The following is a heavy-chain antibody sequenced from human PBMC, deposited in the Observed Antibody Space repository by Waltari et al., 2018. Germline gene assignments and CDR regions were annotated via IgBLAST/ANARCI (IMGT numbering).Heavy chain of an antibody. D-gene: IGHD6-19*01. J-gene: IGHJ4*02. CDR1: GFIFDDYV. Sequence: EVQLVESGGGLVQPGTSLRLSCVASGFIFDDYVMHWVRQAPGKGLEWVSGINWNSGSIAYAGSVKGRFIISRDNAKNSLYLQLNSLRPEDTALYYCAKEGKYASGWAYFDYWGQGTLVTVSS. V-gene: IGHV3-9*01. CDR2: INWNSGSI. CDR3: AKEGKYASGWAYFDY.